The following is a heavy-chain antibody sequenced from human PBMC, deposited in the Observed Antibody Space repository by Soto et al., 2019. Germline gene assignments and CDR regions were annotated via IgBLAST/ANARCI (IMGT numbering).Heavy chain of an antibody. CDR1: VGSISSCDYY. CDR3: AIQPRVRGVIYYYYYGMDV. V-gene: IGHV4-30-4*01. Sequence: PSETLSLTCTVSVGSISSCDYYWSWIRHPPGKGLEWIGYIYYSGSTYYNPSLKSRVTISVDTSKNQFSLKLSSVTAADTAVYYCAIQPRVRGVIYYYYYGMDVWGQGTTVT. D-gene: IGHD3-10*01. CDR2: IYYSGST. J-gene: IGHJ6*02.